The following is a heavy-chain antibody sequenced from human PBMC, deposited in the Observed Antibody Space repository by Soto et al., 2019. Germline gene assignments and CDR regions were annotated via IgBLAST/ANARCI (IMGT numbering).Heavy chain of an antibody. CDR1: GFTFSDYY. CDR2: ISSSSSYT. Sequence: KSGGSLRLSCAASGFTFSDYYMSWIRQAPGKGLEWVSYISSSSSYTNYADSVKGRFTISRDNAKNSLYLQMNSLRAEDTAVYYCAREGYSSRPLDYWGQGTLVTVSS. CDR3: AREGYSSRPLDY. D-gene: IGHD6-13*01. V-gene: IGHV3-11*06. J-gene: IGHJ4*02.